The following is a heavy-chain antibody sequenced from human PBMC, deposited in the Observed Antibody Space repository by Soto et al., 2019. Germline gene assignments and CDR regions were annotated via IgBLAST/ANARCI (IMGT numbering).Heavy chain of an antibody. CDR1: GFTGSSYW. Sequence: GSLRLSCAASGFTGSSYWMSWVRQAPGKGLEWVANIKQDGSEKYYVDSVKGRFTISRDNAKNSLYLQMKSLRAEDTAVYYCARGRLNIDYWGQGTLVTVSS. CDR3: ARGRLNIDY. V-gene: IGHV3-7*01. D-gene: IGHD2-8*01. J-gene: IGHJ4*02. CDR2: IKQDGSEK.